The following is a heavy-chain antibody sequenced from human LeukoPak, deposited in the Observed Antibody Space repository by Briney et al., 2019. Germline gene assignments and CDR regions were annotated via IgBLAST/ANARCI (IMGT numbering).Heavy chain of an antibody. Sequence: PAETLSLTCTVSGGSISSYYGSWLRQPAGKGLEWVGRIYTSGSTNYNPSLKSRVTMSVDTSKNQFSLKLSSVTAADTAVYYCARERISDYYDSSGYYPRIDYYYGMDVWGQGTTVTVSS. CDR3: ARERISDYYDSSGYYPRIDYYYGMDV. V-gene: IGHV4-4*07. CDR2: IYTSGST. J-gene: IGHJ6*02. CDR1: GGSISSYY. D-gene: IGHD3-22*01.